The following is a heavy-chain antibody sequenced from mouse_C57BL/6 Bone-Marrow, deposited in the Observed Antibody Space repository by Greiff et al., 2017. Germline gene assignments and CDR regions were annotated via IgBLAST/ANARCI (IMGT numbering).Heavy chain of an antibody. J-gene: IGHJ4*01. CDR2: MHPNGGSP. Sequence: QVQLQQPGAELVKPGASVKLSCKASGYTFTNYWMHWVKQRPGQGLEWIGMMHPNGGSPDYNEKFKSEATLSVDKSYRTAYMELSSQTSEDSAVYYCARSYDYDDYTMDYWGQGTSVTVSS. CDR3: ARSYDYDDYTMDY. CDR1: GYTFTNYW. V-gene: IGHV1-64*01. D-gene: IGHD2-4*01.